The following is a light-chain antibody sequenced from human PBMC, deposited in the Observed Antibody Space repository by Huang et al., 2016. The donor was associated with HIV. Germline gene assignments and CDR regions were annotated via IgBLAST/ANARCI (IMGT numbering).Light chain of an antibody. V-gene: IGKV3-15*01. J-gene: IGKJ1*01. CDR1: QSVSSN. CDR2: GAS. Sequence: EIVMTLSPVTLSVSLGERATLSCRARQSVSSNLAWYQQKPGQDPRLLFSGASTRATGVPARFSGSGSGTEFTLTISSLQSEDVAVYYCQQYNNWPGTFGQGTKVEIK. CDR3: QQYNNWPGT.